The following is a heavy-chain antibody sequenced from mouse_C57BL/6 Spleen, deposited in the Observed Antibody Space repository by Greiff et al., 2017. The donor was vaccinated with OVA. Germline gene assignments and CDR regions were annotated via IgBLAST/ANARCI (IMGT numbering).Heavy chain of an antibody. CDR3: ARSMVTTGYYAMDY. CDR2: IYPGDGDT. V-gene: IGHV1-80*01. J-gene: IGHJ4*01. Sequence: VQLQQSGAELVKPGASVKISCKASDYAFSSYWMNWVKQRPGKGLEWIGQIYPGDGDTNYNGKFKGKATLTADKSSSTAYMQLSSLTSEDSAVYFCARSMVTTGYYAMDYWGQGTSVTVSS. D-gene: IGHD2-2*01. CDR1: DYAFSSYW.